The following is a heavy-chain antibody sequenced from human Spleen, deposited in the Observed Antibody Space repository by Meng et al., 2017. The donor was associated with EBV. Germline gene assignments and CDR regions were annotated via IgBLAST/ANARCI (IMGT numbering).Heavy chain of an antibody. D-gene: IGHD3/OR15-3a*01. CDR2: ISGSGGNT. Sequence: EVQLLESXXGXVXXGGXLRLSCAASGFTFSSYAMNWVRQAPGKGLEWVSSISGSGGNTYSADSVKGRFTISRDNSKNTLYLQMNSLRAEDTAVYYCAKDTGLTRSSYWGQGTLVTVSS. J-gene: IGHJ4*02. V-gene: IGHV3-23*01. CDR1: GFTFSSYA. CDR3: AKDTGLTRSSY.